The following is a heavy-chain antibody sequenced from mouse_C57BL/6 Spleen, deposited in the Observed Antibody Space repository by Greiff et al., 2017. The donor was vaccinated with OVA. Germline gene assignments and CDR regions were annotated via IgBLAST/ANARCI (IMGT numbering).Heavy chain of an antibody. CDR1: GYTFTSYW. J-gene: IGHJ1*03. CDR3: ARSRYFDV. Sequence: QVQLQQPGAELVKPGASVKLSCKASGYTFTSYWMQWVNQRPGQGLEWIGEIDPSDSYTTYNQKFKGKATLTVDTSSSTAYMQRSSLTAEDSAVYYCARSRYFDVWGTGTTVTVSS. CDR2: IDPSDSYT. V-gene: IGHV1-50*01.